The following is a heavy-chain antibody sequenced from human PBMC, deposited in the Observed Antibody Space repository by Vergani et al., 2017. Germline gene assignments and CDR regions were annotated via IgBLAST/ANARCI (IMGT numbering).Heavy chain of an antibody. CDR3: ARDSTAVTIFGVVINGGGWFDP. V-gene: IGHV1-46*01. Sequence: QVQLVQSGAEAKKPGASVKVSCKTSGYTFTNYYMHWVRQAPGQGLEWMGIINPSGGSTSYAQKFQGRVTMTRDTSTSTVYMELSSLRSEDTAVYYCARDSTAVTIFGVVINGGGWFDPWGQGTLVTVSS. D-gene: IGHD3-3*01. CDR2: INPSGGST. CDR1: GYTFTNYY. J-gene: IGHJ5*02.